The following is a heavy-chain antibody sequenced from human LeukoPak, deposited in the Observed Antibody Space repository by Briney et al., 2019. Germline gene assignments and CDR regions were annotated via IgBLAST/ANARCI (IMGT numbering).Heavy chain of an antibody. V-gene: IGHV4-34*01. CDR1: GGSFSGYY. CDR2: INHSGST. D-gene: IGHD3-9*01. Sequence: SETLSLTCAVYGGSFSGYYWSWIRQPPGKGLEWIGEINHSGSTNYNPSLKSRVTISVDTSKNQFSLKLSSVTAADTAVYYCARVKRHYDILTGYYPEYYFDYWGQGTLVTVSS. J-gene: IGHJ4*02. CDR3: ARVKRHYDILTGYYPEYYFDY.